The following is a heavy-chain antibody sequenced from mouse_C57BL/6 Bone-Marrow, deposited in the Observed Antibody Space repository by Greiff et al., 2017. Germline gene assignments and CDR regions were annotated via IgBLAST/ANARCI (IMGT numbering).Heavy chain of an antibody. Sequence: QVQLQQPGAELVMPGASVKLSCKASGYTFTSYWMHWVKQRPGQGLEWIGEIDPSDSYTNYNQKFKGKSTLTVDKSSSTAYMQLSSLTSEDSAVXYCVRSFYYYGSSPGFAYWGQGTLVTVSA. CDR3: VRSFYYYGSSPGFAY. J-gene: IGHJ3*01. D-gene: IGHD1-1*01. CDR1: GYTFTSYW. V-gene: IGHV1-69*01. CDR2: IDPSDSYT.